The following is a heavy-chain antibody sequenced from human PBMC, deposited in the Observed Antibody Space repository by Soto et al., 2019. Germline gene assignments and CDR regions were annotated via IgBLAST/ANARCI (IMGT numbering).Heavy chain of an antibody. CDR1: GFTVSTNY. D-gene: IGHD6-13*01. J-gene: IGHJ4*02. V-gene: IGHV3-66*01. CDR2: IYSGGNR. CDR3: ACSWEDSSSWYRPGFDY. Sequence: GGSLRLSCAASGFTVSTNYMTWVRRAPGKGLEWVSVIYSGGNRYYADSVKGRFTISSDNSKNTLYLQMNSLRAEDTAVNYFACSWEDSSSWYRPGFDYWGQGTLVTVSS.